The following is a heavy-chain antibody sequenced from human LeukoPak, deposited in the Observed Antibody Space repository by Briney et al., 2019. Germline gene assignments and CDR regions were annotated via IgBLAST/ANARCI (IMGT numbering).Heavy chain of an antibody. V-gene: IGHV5-51*01. CDR1: GYSFTSYW. CDR2: IYPGDSDT. Sequence: GESLKISCKGSGYSFTSYWIGWLRQMPGKGLEWMGIIYPGDSDTRYGPSFQGQVTISADKSISTAYLQWSSLKASDTAMYYCARLSSGWYPGFDFDYWGQGTLVTVSS. D-gene: IGHD6-19*01. J-gene: IGHJ4*02. CDR3: ARLSSGWYPGFDFDY.